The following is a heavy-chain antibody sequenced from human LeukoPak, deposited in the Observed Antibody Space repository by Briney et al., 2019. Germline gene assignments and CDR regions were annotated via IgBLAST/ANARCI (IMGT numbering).Heavy chain of an antibody. Sequence: KASETLSLTCAVYGGSFSAYYWTWIRQPPGKGLEWIGEINHSGSINYNPSLKSRVTISVDTSKNQFSLKLSSVTAADTAVYYCAKRGPYYYGSGSYYKGAQYYFDSWGQGPLVTVSS. D-gene: IGHD3-10*01. CDR2: INHSGSI. CDR1: GGSFSAYY. CDR3: AKRGPYYYGSGSYYKGAQYYFDS. J-gene: IGHJ4*02. V-gene: IGHV4-34*01.